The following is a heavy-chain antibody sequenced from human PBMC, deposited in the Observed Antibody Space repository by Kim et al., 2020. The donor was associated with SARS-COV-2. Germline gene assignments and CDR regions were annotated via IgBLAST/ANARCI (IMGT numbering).Heavy chain of an antibody. CDR1: GFTFSSYG. D-gene: IGHD3-22*01. CDR2: IWYDGSNK. CDR3: ARERGLFAVQTTFPRETPLAV. Sequence: GGSLRLSCAASGFTFSSYGMHWVRQAPGKGLEWVAVIWYDGSNKYYADSVKGRFTISRDNSKNTLYLQMNSLRAEDTAVYYCARERGLFAVQTTFPRETPLAVWGQGTTVTVSS. J-gene: IGHJ6*02. V-gene: IGHV3-33*01.